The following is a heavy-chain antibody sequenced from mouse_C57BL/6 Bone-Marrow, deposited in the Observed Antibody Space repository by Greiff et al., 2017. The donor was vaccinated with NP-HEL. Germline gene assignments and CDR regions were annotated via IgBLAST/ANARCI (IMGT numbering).Heavy chain of an antibody. Sequence: QVQLQQPGAELVKPGASVKMSCKASGYTFTSYWMTWVKQRPGQGLEWIGDIDPDSGSTNYNEKFKSKATLTVDKSSSTAYMQLSSLTSEDSAVYYCARGDGYYWSAYWGQGTLVTVSA. V-gene: IGHV1-55*01. D-gene: IGHD2-3*01. J-gene: IGHJ3*01. CDR3: ARGDGYYWSAY. CDR1: GYTFTSYW. CDR2: IDPDSGST.